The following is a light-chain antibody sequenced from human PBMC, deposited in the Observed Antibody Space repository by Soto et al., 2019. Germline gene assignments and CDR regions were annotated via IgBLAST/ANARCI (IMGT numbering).Light chain of an antibody. V-gene: IGKV3-20*01. CDR1: QSVSSSY. CDR3: QQNGSSHRT. J-gene: IGKJ1*01. Sequence: EIVLTQSPGTLSLSPGERATLSCRASQSVSSSYLAWYQQTPGQPPRLLIYGASSGATVIPGRCSGRWSGKDFTLTISRLEPEDVAVYYCQQNGSSHRTFGQGTKVEIK. CDR2: GAS.